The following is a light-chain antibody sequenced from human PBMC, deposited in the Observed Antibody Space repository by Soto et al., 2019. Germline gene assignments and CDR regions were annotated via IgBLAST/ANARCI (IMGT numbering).Light chain of an antibody. CDR1: QSVSDTF. CDR3: QQYGGSPRT. V-gene: IGKV3-20*01. Sequence: EIVLTQSPGTLSLSPGERVTLSCRASQSVSDTFLAWYQQKPGQAPRLLIYGASSRATGIPDRFSGSGSETDFTLTISRLEPEDFAVYYCQQYGGSPRTFGQGTKLEIK. CDR2: GAS. J-gene: IGKJ2*01.